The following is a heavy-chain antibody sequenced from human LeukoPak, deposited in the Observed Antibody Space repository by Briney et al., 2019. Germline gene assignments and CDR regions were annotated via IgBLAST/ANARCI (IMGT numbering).Heavy chain of an antibody. V-gene: IGHV3-23*01. CDR2: ISGSGGRT. J-gene: IGHJ4*02. CDR1: GFIFSSYA. CDR3: AKGYCSGGSCYSGLFDY. Sequence: HPGGSLRLSCAASGFIFSSYAMSWVRQAPGKGLEWVSAISGSGGRTYYADSVKGRFTISRDNSKNTLYLQMNSLRAEDTAVYYCAKGYCSGGSCYSGLFDYWGQGTLVTVSS. D-gene: IGHD2-15*01.